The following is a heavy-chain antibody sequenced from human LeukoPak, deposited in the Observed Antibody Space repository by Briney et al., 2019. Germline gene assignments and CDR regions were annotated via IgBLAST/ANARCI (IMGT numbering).Heavy chain of an antibody. CDR3: ARDARYSSSWWYFDY. D-gene: IGHD6-13*01. J-gene: IGHJ4*02. CDR1: GFTFSSYG. CDR2: ISASGGTT. Sequence: KTGGSLRLSCAASGFTFSSYGISWVRQAPGKGLEWVSAISASGGTTYYADSVKGRFTISRDNAKNSLYLQMNSLRAEDTAVYYCARDARYSSSWWYFDYWGQGTLVTVSS. V-gene: IGHV3-21*01.